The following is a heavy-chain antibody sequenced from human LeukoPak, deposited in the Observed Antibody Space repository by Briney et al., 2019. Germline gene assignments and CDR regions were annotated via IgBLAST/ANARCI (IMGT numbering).Heavy chain of an antibody. CDR3: AREGVTMVRGVIITLYAFDI. CDR1: GFTFSSYA. J-gene: IGHJ3*02. V-gene: IGHV3-30-3*01. Sequence: GGSLRLSCAASGFTFSSYAMHWVRQAPGKGLEWVAVISYDGSNKYCADSVKGRFTISRDNSKNTLYLQMNSLRAEDTAVYYCAREGVTMVRGVIITLYAFDIWGQGTMVTVSS. CDR2: ISYDGSNK. D-gene: IGHD3-10*01.